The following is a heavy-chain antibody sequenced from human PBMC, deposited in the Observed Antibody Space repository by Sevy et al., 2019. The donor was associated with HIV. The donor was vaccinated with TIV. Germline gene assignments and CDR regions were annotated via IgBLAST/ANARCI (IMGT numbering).Heavy chain of an antibody. Sequence: GGSLRLSCSASGFTFSSYAMHWDRQAPGKGLEYVSAISSNGGSTYYADSVKGRFTISRDNSKNTLYLQMSSLRAEDTAVYYCVKGVTSITMVRGVIRYWGQGTLVTVSS. V-gene: IGHV3-64D*06. CDR3: VKGVTSITMVRGVIRY. CDR1: GFTFSSYA. CDR2: ISSNGGST. D-gene: IGHD3-10*01. J-gene: IGHJ4*02.